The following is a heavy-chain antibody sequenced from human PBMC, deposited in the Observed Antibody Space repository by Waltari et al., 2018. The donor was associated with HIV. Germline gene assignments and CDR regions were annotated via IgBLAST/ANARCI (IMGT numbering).Heavy chain of an antibody. D-gene: IGHD5-12*01. CDR1: AFVFSNSA. Sequence: QVQLVESGGGVVQPGKSLKLSCAASAFVFSNSALHWVRQAPGKGLEWVGRLSYDGTDEYYADSVKGRFHMSRDNSKNTFSLQMNSLRADDTAVYYCAREGAYTGYDLRPSFDNWGQGTLVTVSS. CDR2: LSYDGTDE. J-gene: IGHJ4*02. CDR3: AREGAYTGYDLRPSFDN. V-gene: IGHV3-30*01.